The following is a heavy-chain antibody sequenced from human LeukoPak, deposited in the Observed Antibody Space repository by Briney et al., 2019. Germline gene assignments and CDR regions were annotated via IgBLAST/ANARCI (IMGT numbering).Heavy chain of an antibody. CDR3: ARDRGYSYGLDY. Sequence: SVKVSCKASGGTFSSYAISWVRQAPGQGLEWMGGIIPILGTANYAQKFQGRVTITTDESTSTAYMELSSLRSEDTAVYYCARDRGYSYGLDYWGQGTLVTVSS. V-gene: IGHV1-69*05. D-gene: IGHD5-18*01. CDR1: GGTFSSYA. J-gene: IGHJ4*02. CDR2: IIPILGTA.